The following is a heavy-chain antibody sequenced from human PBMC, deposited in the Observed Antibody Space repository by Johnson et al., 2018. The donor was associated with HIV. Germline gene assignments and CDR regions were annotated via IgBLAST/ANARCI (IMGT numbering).Heavy chain of an antibody. CDR3: ARGGPYSSSSAGAFDI. D-gene: IGHD6-6*01. CDR2: IGTAGDT. CDR1: GFTFSSYD. J-gene: IGHJ3*02. Sequence: VQLVESGGGLVQPGRSLRLSCAASGFTFSSYDMHWVRQATGKGLEWVSAIGTAGDTYYPGSVKGRFTISRENAKNSLYLQMNSLRAGDTAVYYCARGGPYSSSSAGAFDIWGQGTMVTVSS. V-gene: IGHV3-13*01.